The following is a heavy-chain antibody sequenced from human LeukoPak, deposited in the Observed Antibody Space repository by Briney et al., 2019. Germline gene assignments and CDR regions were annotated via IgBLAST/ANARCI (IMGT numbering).Heavy chain of an antibody. CDR1: GFTFSSYG. CDR2: ISGSGGST. V-gene: IGHV3-23*01. D-gene: IGHD1-1*01. J-gene: IGHJ6*03. Sequence: GGSLRLSCAASGFTFSSYGMSWVRQAPGKGLEWVSAISGSGGSTYYADSVKGRFTISRDNSKNTLYLQMNSLRAEDTAVYYCAKDKVPFYYYYYYMDVWGKGTTVTVSS. CDR3: AKDKVPFYYYYYYMDV.